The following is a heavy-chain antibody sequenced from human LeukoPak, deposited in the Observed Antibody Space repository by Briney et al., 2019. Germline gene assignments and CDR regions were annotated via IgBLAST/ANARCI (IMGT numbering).Heavy chain of an antibody. V-gene: IGHV4-4*02. D-gene: IGHD3-10*01. CDR1: GGSIRNNNW. J-gene: IGHJ4*02. CDR2: IHHSGST. CDR3: LRHTSGADFDY. Sequence: SETLSLTCAVSGGSIRNNNWWSCLRQPPGKGLEWIGEIHHSGSTNYNPSLKSRVTISVDTSKNQFSLVLSSVMAVNTAVYFCLRHTSGADFDYWGQGTLVTVSS.